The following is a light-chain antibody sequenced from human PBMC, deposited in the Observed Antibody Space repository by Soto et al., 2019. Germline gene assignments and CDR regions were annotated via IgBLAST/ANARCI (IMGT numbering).Light chain of an antibody. CDR2: YDD. CDR3: AAWDVSLNGVV. J-gene: IGLJ2*01. Sequence: QPVLTQPPSVSEAPRQRVTISCSGSSSNIGNNAVNWYQQLPGKAPKLLIYYDDLLPSGVSDRFSGSKSGTSASLAISGLQSEDEADYYCAAWDVSLNGVVFGGGTQLTVL. V-gene: IGLV1-36*01. CDR1: SSNIGNNA.